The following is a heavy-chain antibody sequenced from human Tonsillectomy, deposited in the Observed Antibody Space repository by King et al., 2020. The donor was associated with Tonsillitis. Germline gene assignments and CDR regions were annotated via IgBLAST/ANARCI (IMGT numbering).Heavy chain of an antibody. J-gene: IGHJ4*02. CDR2: VYGAGSTT. V-gene: IGHV3-23*03. CDR3: ARSLDGSGSYTNGSP. D-gene: IGHD3-10*01. CDR1: GFTISNYA. Sequence: VELVESGGGLVQPGGSLRLSCAASGFTISNYAMSWVRQAPGKGLEWVSVVYGAGSTTYYADSVKGRFTISRDNSKNTLYLQMNSLRAEDTAVYYCARSLDGSGSYTNGSPRGQGTLVTVSS.